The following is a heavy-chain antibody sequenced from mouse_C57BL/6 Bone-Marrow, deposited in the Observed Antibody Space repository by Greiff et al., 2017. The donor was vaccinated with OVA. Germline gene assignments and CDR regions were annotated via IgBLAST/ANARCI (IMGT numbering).Heavy chain of an antibody. J-gene: IGHJ4*01. V-gene: IGHV1-50*01. CDR3: AREGFYRDYYAMDY. CDR1: GYTFTSYW. CDR2: IDPSDSYT. Sequence: QVQLKQPGAELVKPGASVKLSCKASGYTFTSYWMQWVKQRPGQGLGWIGEIDPSDSYTNYNQKFKGKATLTVDTSSSTAYMQLSSLTSEDSAVYYCAREGFYRDYYAMDYWGQGTSVTVSS. D-gene: IGHD2-14*01.